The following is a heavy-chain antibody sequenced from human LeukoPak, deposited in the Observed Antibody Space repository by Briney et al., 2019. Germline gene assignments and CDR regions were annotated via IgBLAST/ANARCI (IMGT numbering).Heavy chain of an antibody. CDR1: GFTFSSYS. D-gene: IGHD3-22*01. CDR3: ARDGDSSGYGDY. J-gene: IGHJ4*02. V-gene: IGHV3-21*01. Sequence: GGSLRLSCAASGFTFSSYSMNWVRQAPGKGLEWVSSISSSSSYIYYADSVKGRFTISRDNAKNSLYLQMNSLRAEDTAVYYCARDGDSSGYGDYWGQGILVTVSS. CDR2: ISSSSSYI.